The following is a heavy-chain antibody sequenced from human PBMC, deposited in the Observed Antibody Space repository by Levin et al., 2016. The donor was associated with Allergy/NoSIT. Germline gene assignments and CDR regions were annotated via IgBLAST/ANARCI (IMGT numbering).Heavy chain of an antibody. D-gene: IGHD6-19*01. CDR2: IGGSGGSS. CDR3: AKGGSGWYESSYYYYGMDV. J-gene: IGHJ6*02. Sequence: VRQAPGKGLEWVSAIGGSGGSSAIGGSGGSSHYADSVKGRFTISRDNSKNTPFLQMNSLTAGDTAVYYCAKGGSGWYESSYYYYGMDVWGQGTTVTVSS. V-gene: IGHV3-23*01.